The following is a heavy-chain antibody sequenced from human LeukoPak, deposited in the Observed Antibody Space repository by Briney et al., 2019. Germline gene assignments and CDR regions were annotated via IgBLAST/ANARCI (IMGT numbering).Heavy chain of an antibody. Sequence: LRLSCAASGFTFSSYAMSWVRRAPGKGLEWIGSIYYSGSTYYNPSLKSRVTISVDTSKNQFSLKLSSVTAADTAVYYCARHPDIVVVVALDYWGQGTLVTVSS. CDR3: ARHPDIVVVVALDY. CDR2: IYYSGST. CDR1: GFTFSSYA. D-gene: IGHD2-15*01. V-gene: IGHV4-30-2*03. J-gene: IGHJ4*02.